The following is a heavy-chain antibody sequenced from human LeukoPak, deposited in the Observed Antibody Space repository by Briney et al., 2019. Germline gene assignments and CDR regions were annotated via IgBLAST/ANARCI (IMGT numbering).Heavy chain of an antibody. V-gene: IGHV3-48*01. CDR3: ARDPSQFLEPHWLDP. CDR1: GFTFSTYS. Sequence: SGGSLRLSCAASGFTFSTYSMYWVRQVPGKGLEWVSYISSRSNTIYYANSVRGRFTISRDNAKNSLYLQMNSLRVEDTAVYYCARDPSQFLEPHWLDPWGQGTLVTVSS. J-gene: IGHJ5*02. CDR2: ISSRSNTI. D-gene: IGHD3-3*01.